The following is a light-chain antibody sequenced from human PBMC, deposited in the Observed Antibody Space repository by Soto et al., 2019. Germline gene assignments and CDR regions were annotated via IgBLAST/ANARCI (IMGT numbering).Light chain of an antibody. CDR2: DAS. V-gene: IGKV1-5*01. J-gene: IGKJ1*01. CDR3: QHYNSYSEA. CDR1: QSISTW. Sequence: DIQMTQSPSSLSASVGDIVTITCRASQSISTWLAWYQQKPGKAPKLLIYDASSLESGVPSRFSGSGSGTEFTLTISSLQPDDFATYYCQHYNSYSEAFGQGTKVHI.